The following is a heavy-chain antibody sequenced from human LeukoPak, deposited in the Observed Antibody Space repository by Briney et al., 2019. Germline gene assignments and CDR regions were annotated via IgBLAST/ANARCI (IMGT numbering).Heavy chain of an antibody. V-gene: IGHV4-39*07. CDR1: GGSISSSSYY. Sequence: SETLSLTCTVSGGSISSSSYYWGWIRQPPGKGLEWIGSIYYSGSTYYNPSLKSRVTISVDTSKNQFSLKLSSVTAADTAVYYCARDSPYEVGATPGWGQGTLVTVSS. D-gene: IGHD1-26*01. CDR2: IYYSGST. J-gene: IGHJ4*02. CDR3: ARDSPYEVGATPG.